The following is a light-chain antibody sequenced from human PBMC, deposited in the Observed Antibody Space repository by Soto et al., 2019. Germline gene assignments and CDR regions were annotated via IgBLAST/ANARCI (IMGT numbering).Light chain of an antibody. CDR3: QQLNSYSIT. Sequence: EIVLTQSPGTLSLSPGETATLSCRASQTGDSRYLAWYQQKRGQAPRLLIYAASSRATGVPDRFSGSGSGTDFTLTIRRLEPEDFATYYCQQLNSYSITFGQGTRLEI. V-gene: IGKV3D-20*02. J-gene: IGKJ5*01. CDR1: QTGDSRY. CDR2: AAS.